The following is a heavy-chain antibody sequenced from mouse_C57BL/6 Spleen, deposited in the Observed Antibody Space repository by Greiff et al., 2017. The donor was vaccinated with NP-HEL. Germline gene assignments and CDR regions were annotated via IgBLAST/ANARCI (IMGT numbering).Heavy chain of an antibody. CDR2: LSNGGGST. J-gene: IGHJ4*01. CDR3: ARAINSGAMDY. Sequence: DVMLVESGGGLVQPGGSLKLSCAASGFTFSDYYMYWVRQTPEKRLEWVAYLSNGGGSTYYPDTVKGRFTISRDNAKNTLYLQMSRLKSEDTAMYYCARAINSGAMDYWGQGTSVTVSS. CDR1: GFTFSDYY. V-gene: IGHV5-12*01. D-gene: IGHD2-4*01.